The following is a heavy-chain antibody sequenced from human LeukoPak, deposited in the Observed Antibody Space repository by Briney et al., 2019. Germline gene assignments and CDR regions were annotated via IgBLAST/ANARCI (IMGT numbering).Heavy chain of an antibody. CDR3: AKWPEGATPKFHY. J-gene: IGHJ4*02. Sequence: GGSLRLSCSASGFTFSTYAMSWVRQAPGKGLEWVSTISGSGGVTYYPDSVRGRITISRDNSKNTLHLQMDHLRAEDTAIYYCAKWPEGATPKFHYWGQGTLVTVSS. CDR1: GFTFSTYA. CDR2: ISGSGGVT. D-gene: IGHD1-26*01. V-gene: IGHV3-23*01.